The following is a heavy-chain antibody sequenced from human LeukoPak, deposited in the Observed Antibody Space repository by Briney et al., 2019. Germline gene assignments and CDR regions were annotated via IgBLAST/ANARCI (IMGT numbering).Heavy chain of an antibody. Sequence: PGGSLRLSCAASGFTFSDYYMSGIRQAPGKGLEWVSHITGSSSFTNYADSVKGRFTISRDNAKNSLYLQMNSLRAEDTAVYYCASDPDSSGYYGFDYWGQGTLVTVSS. J-gene: IGHJ4*02. CDR3: ASDPDSSGYYGFDY. CDR2: ITGSSSFT. V-gene: IGHV3-11*06. D-gene: IGHD3-22*01. CDR1: GFTFSDYY.